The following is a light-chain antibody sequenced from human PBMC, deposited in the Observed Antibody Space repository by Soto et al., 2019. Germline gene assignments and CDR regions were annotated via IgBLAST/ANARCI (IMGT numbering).Light chain of an antibody. CDR2: SNN. CDR3: AAWDASLNGVI. V-gene: IGLV1-44*01. Sequence: QSVLTQPPSASGTPGQRVAISCSGSSSNIGTYTVNWYQQVPGTAPKLLIYSNNQRPSGVPDRFSGSKSGTSASLAISGLQSEDEADYYCAAWDASLNGVIFGGGTKLTVL. J-gene: IGLJ2*01. CDR1: SSNIGTYT.